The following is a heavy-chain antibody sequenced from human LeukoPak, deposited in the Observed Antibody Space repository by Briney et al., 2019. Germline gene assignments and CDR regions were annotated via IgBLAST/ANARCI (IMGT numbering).Heavy chain of an antibody. CDR3: ARHPFSPVATIPHFDH. Sequence: GGSLRLSCAASEFTFSDYYMSWIRQAPGKGLEWVSYISSSGSTIYYADSVKGRFTISRDNAKNSLYLQMNSLRAEDTAVYYCARHPFSPVATIPHFDHWGQGTLVTVSS. D-gene: IGHD5-12*01. CDR1: EFTFSDYY. V-gene: IGHV3-11*01. J-gene: IGHJ4*02. CDR2: ISSSGSTI.